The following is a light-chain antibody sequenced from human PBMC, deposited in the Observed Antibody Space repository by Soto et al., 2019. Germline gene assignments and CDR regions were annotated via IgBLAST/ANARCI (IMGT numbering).Light chain of an antibody. Sequence: QSVLTQPASVSGSPGQSITISCTGTSSDVGFYNYVSWYQQHPGKAPKLMIYEVSNRPSGVSNRFSGSKSGNTASLTISALQTEDEADYYCSSYTSSSTWVFGGGTKLTVL. J-gene: IGLJ3*02. V-gene: IGLV2-14*01. CDR2: EVS. CDR3: SSYTSSSTWV. CDR1: SSDVGFYNY.